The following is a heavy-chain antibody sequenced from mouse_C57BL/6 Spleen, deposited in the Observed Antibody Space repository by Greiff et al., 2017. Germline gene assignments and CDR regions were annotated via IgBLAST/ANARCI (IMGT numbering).Heavy chain of an antibody. CDR1: GYTFTSYW. V-gene: IGHV1-52*01. CDR2: IDPSDSET. Sequence: QVQLQQPGAELVRPGSSVKLSCKASGYTFTSYWMHWVKQRSIQGLEWIGNIDPSDSETHYNQKFKDKATLTVDKSSSTAYMQLSSLTSEDSAVYYCARSLITTVVADYWGQGTTLTVSS. J-gene: IGHJ2*01. D-gene: IGHD1-1*01. CDR3: ARSLITTVVADY.